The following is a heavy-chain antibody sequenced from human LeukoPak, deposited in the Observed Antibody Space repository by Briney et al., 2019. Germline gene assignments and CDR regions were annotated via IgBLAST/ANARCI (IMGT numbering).Heavy chain of an antibody. V-gene: IGHV1-24*01. CDR2: FDPEYGET. Sequence: ASVKVSCKVSGYTLTELSMHWVRQAPGKGLEWMGGFDPEYGETIYAQKFQGRVTMTEDTSTDTAYMELSSLRSEDTAVYYCATTAGADYCSSTSCYDYWGQGTLVTVSS. CDR3: ATTAGADYCSSTSCYDY. D-gene: IGHD2-2*01. J-gene: IGHJ4*02. CDR1: GYTLTELS.